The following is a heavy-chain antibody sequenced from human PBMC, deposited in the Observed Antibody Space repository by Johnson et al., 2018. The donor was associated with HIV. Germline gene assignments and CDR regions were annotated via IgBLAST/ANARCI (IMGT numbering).Heavy chain of an antibody. D-gene: IGHD1-26*01. Sequence: QVQLVESGGDLVKPGGSLRLSCTVSGFTFSDYYMSWIRQAPGKGLEWVSYISSGGGSINYADSVKGRFTISRDNAKNSLFLEVDRLRDEDTAVYYCARGKWGVGPHALDIWGLGTMVTVSS. J-gene: IGHJ3*02. CDR1: GFTFSDYY. CDR3: ARGKWGVGPHALDI. CDR2: ISSGGGSI. V-gene: IGHV3-11*04.